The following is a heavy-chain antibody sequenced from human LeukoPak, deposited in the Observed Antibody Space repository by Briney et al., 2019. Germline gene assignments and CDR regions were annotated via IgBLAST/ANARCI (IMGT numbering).Heavy chain of an antibody. D-gene: IGHD6-13*01. J-gene: IGHJ6*02. CDR2: IWYDGSNK. CDR1: GFTFSSYG. Sequence: GRSLRLSCAASGFTFSSYGMHWVRQAPGKGLEWVAVIWYDGSNKYYADSEKGRFTISRDNSKNTLYLQMNSLRAEDTAVYYCARDRVEAAAGDIALYYYYGMDVWGQGTTVTVSS. CDR3: ARDRVEAAAGDIALYYYYGMDV. V-gene: IGHV3-33*01.